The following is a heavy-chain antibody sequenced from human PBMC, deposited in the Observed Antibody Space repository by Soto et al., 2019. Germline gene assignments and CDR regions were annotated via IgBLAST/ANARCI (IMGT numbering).Heavy chain of an antibody. CDR1: GGSFSGGY. Sequence: PSETLSLTCAVYGGSFSGGYWSWIRQPPGKGLEWIGEINHSGSTNYNPSLKSRVTISVDTSKNQFSLKLSSVTAADTAVYYCARERGGYYRPMDYWGQGTLVTV. V-gene: IGHV4-34*01. J-gene: IGHJ4*02. D-gene: IGHD3-3*01. CDR3: ARERGGYYRPMDY. CDR2: INHSGST.